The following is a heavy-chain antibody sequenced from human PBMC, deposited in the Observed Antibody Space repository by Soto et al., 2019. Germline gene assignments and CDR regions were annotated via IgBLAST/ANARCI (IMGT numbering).Heavy chain of an antibody. V-gene: IGHV4-34*01. CDR3: ARERGGSGSYPAFDI. J-gene: IGHJ3*02. D-gene: IGHD1-26*01. Sequence: QVQLQQWGAGLLKPSETLSLTCAVYGGSFSGYYWSWIRQPPGKGLEWIGEINHSGSTNYNPSLKSRVTISVDTSKNQFSLKLSSVTAADTAVYYCARERGGSGSYPAFDIWGQGTMVTVSS. CDR2: INHSGST. CDR1: GGSFSGYY.